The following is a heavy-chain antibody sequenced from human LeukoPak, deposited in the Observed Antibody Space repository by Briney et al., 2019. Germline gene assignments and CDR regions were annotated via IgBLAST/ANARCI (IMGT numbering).Heavy chain of an antibody. CDR2: INPNSGGT. D-gene: IGHD5-18*01. CDR3: XXXXXXXXXXQPGYSYGYFDY. CDR1: GYTFTGYY. Sequence: ASVKVSCKASGYTFTGYYMHWVRQAPGQGLEWMGWINPNSGGTNYAQKFQGRVTMTRDTSISTAYMELSRLRSDDTAVYYCXXXXXXXXXXQPGYSYGYFDYWGQGTLVTVSS. J-gene: IGHJ4*02. V-gene: IGHV1-2*02.